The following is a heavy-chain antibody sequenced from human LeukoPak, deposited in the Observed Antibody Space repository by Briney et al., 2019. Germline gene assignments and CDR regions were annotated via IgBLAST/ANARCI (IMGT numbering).Heavy chain of an antibody. D-gene: IGHD3-16*02. CDR1: GFTFSSYA. J-gene: IGHJ4*02. V-gene: IGHV3-23*01. CDR3: ARGAYRISWPGIDY. Sequence: GGSLRLSCAVSGFTFSSYAMSWVRQAPGKGLEWVSAISGSGSNTYYADSVKGRFTISRDNSKNTLYLQMNSLRGEDTAVYYCARGAYRISWPGIDYWGQGTLVTVSS. CDR2: ISGSGSNT.